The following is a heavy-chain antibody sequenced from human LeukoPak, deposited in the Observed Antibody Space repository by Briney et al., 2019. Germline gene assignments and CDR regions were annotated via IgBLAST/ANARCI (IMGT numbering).Heavy chain of an antibody. D-gene: IGHD3-22*01. V-gene: IGHV3-23*01. Sequence: GGSLRLSCAASGFTFSSYAMSWVRQAPGKGLEWVSAISGSGGSTYYADSVKGRFTISRDNSKNTLYLQMNSLRAEDTAVYYCAKDEGYHDSSGPEADWGQGTLVTVSS. CDR2: ISGSGGST. CDR3: AKDEGYHDSSGPEAD. J-gene: IGHJ4*02. CDR1: GFTFSSYA.